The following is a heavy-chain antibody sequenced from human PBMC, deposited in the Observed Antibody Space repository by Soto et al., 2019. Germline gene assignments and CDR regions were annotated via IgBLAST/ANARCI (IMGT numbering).Heavy chain of an antibody. CDR3: ARGVYYDSRGYYFFF. CDR2: IVPMFGTA. D-gene: IGHD3-22*01. CDR1: GGTFSRYA. Sequence: SVKVSCKASGGTFSRYALSWVRQAPGQGPEWMGGIVPMFGTANYAQKFQGRVTITADESTSTAYMQLSSLRSEDTAVYYCARGVYYDSRGYYFFFWGQGTLVTVSS. V-gene: IGHV1-69*13. J-gene: IGHJ4*02.